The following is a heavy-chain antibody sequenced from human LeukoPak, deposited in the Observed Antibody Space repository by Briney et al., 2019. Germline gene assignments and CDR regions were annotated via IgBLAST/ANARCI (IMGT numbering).Heavy chain of an antibody. CDR1: GFSLSRYW. D-gene: IGHD6-19*01. V-gene: IGHV3-7*01. CDR2: IKQDESEK. Sequence: GGSLRLSCAASGFSLSRYWMSWVRQAPGEGPEWEANIKQDESEKDYADSVRGRFTISRDNAKNSLFLQMNSLRAEDTAVYYCARSNGWHGGLDAFDIWGQGTMVTVSS. J-gene: IGHJ3*02. CDR3: ARSNGWHGGLDAFDI.